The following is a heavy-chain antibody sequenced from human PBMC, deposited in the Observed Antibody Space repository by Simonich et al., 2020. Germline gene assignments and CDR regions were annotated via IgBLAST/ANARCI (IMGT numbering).Heavy chain of an antibody. CDR1: GFTFSSYA. J-gene: IGHJ3*02. D-gene: IGHD3-22*01. CDR2: ISGSGGST. CDR3: AKDLGERITMIVVVIDAFDI. V-gene: IGHV3-23*01. Sequence: GGGLVQPGGSLRLSCAASGFTFSSYAMSWVRQAPGKGLEWGSAISGSGGSTYYADSVKGRFTISRDNSKNTLYLQMNSLRAEDTAVYYCAKDLGERITMIVVVIDAFDIWGQGTMVTVSS.